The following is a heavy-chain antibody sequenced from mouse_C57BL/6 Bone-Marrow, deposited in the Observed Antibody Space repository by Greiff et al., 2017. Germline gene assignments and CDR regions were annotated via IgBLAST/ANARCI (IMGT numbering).Heavy chain of an antibody. CDR3: TTCYGNYAGFAY. CDR2: IDPEDGDT. D-gene: IGHD2-1*01. V-gene: IGHV14-1*01. Sequence: EVQLQESGAELVRPGASVNLSCTASGFNIKDYYMHWVKQRPEQGLEWFGRIDPEDGDTEYAPTFQGKATMTADTSSNTAYLQLSSLTSEDTAVYYCTTCYGNYAGFAYWGQGTLVTVSA. CDR1: GFNIKDYY. J-gene: IGHJ3*01.